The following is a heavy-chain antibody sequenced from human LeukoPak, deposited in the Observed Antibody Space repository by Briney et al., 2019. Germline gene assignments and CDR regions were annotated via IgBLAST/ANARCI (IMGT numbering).Heavy chain of an antibody. V-gene: IGHV4-34*01. Sequence: SETLSLTCAVSGVSFNDYYWSWVRQTPGRGLEWLGEINHSGYTNDSTSLKIRVTLSIDTSRKQFSLNRRSVTVADTGIYYCTRMTTGHDYWGQGTLVTVSS. J-gene: IGHJ4*02. CDR3: TRMTTGHDY. CDR2: INHSGYT. CDR1: GVSFNDYY. D-gene: IGHD4-17*01.